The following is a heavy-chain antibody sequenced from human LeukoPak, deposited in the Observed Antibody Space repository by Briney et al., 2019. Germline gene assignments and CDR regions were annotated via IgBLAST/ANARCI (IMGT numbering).Heavy chain of an antibody. J-gene: IGHJ4*02. D-gene: IGHD6-19*01. CDR1: GFTFSSYT. CDR2: FSAGGGGT. CDR3: ARDRYSSGCVYY. Sequence: PGGSLRLSCAASGFTFSSYTMNWVRQAPGRGLEWVSAFSAGGGGTYYVDSVKGRFIISRDNSKSTLYLQMNSLRAEDTAVYYCARDRYSSGCVYYWGQGTLVTVSS. V-gene: IGHV3-23*01.